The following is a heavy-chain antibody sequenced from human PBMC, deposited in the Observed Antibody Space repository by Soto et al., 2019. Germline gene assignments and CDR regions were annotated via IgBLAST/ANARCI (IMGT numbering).Heavy chain of an antibody. CDR3: ARDPKTWFGELRYYYYYGMDV. CDR1: GYTFTSYD. Sequence: QVQLVQSGAEVKKPGASVKVSCKASGYTFTSYDINWVRQATGQGLEWMGWMNPNSGNTGYAQKFQGRVTMTRNTSISTAYMELSSLRSEDTAVYYCARDPKTWFGELRYYYYYGMDVWGQGTTVTVSS. D-gene: IGHD3-10*01. V-gene: IGHV1-8*01. CDR2: MNPNSGNT. J-gene: IGHJ6*02.